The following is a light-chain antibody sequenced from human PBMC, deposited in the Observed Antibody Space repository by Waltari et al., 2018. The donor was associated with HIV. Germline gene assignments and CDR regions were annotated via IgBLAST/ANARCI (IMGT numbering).Light chain of an antibody. J-gene: IGLJ1*01. Sequence: SSELTQDPVLSVALGQTIKITCQGDSLRNFFPNWYQQTPGQAPILVVYGANLRPSGIPDRFSASNSGNTSSLIISDSQAVDEADYYCHSRDTDGDHYVFGGGTRVIV. CDR3: HSRDTDGDHYV. V-gene: IGLV3-19*01. CDR1: SLRNFF. CDR2: GAN.